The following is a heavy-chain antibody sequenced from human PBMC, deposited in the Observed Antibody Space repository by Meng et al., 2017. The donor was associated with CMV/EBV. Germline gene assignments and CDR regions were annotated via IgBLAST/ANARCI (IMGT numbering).Heavy chain of an antibody. J-gene: IGHJ4*02. CDR1: GGSFSGYY. CDR3: ARDWYSGSRFDY. D-gene: IGHD1-26*01. CDR2: IYYSGST. Sequence: QVQLQQWAAGLLKPSETRSLTCAVYGGSFSGYYWSWIRQPPGKGLEWIGYIYYSGSTYYNPSLKSRVTISVDTSKNQFSLKLSSVTAADTAVYYCARDWYSGSRFDYWGQGTLVTVSS. V-gene: IGHV4-34*01.